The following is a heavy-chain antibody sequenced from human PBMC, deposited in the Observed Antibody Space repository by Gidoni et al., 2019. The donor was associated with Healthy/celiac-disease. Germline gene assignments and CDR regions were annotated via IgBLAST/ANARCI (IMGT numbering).Heavy chain of an antibody. CDR1: GFTFSSYS. CDR2: ISSSSSYI. Sequence: EVQLVESGGGLVKPGGSLRLSCAASGFTFSSYSMNWVRQAPGKGLEWVSSISSSSSYIYYADSVKGRFTISRDNAKNSLYLQMNSLRAEDTAVYYCARARGTVTTWDYYYYYGMDVWGQGTTVTVSS. J-gene: IGHJ6*02. CDR3: ARARGTVTTWDYYYYYGMDV. V-gene: IGHV3-21*01. D-gene: IGHD4-4*01.